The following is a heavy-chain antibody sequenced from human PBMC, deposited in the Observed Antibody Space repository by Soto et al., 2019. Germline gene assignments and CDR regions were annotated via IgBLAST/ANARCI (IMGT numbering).Heavy chain of an antibody. Sequence: QVQLVQSGAEVKKAGASVRISCKASGYTFTTSGMHWVRQAPGQGLEWVGWINGVNGNTKYSPKFQDRVTITRDSSASTAYMELSGLTSDDTGVFYCARAPRLTQLSAWGQGTLVSVAS. CDR2: INGVNGNT. J-gene: IGHJ5*02. D-gene: IGHD1-1*01. V-gene: IGHV1-3*01. CDR3: ARAPRLTQLSA. CDR1: GYTFTTSG.